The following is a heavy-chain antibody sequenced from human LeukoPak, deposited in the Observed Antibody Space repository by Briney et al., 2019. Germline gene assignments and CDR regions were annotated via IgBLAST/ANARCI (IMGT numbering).Heavy chain of an antibody. CDR1: GFTFSSYS. J-gene: IGHJ3*02. D-gene: IGHD6-19*01. Sequence: PGGSLRLSCAASGFTFSSYSMNWVRQAPGKGLEWVSSISRSSSYIFYADSVKGRFTISRDNAKNSLYLQMNSLRAEDTALFYXXXXXXXXXAVAGTGDAFDIWGQGTMVTVSS. V-gene: IGHV3-21*01. CDR2: ISRSSSYI. CDR3: XXXXXXXXAVAGTGDAFDI.